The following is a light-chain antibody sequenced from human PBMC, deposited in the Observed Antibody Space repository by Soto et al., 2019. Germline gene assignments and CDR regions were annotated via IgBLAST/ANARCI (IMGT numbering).Light chain of an antibody. CDR2: GAS. CDR1: PSVSSTS. V-gene: IGKV3-20*01. Sequence: ESVLMQSPGPLSSSPGERATLSCRASPSVSSTSLAWYQQKPGQAPRLLIFGASTMATGIHDRLSGSGSGPALTLTICSREPEVYVLYYCQHYDSSPPLTLGQATKVEVK. J-gene: IGKJ1*01. CDR3: QHYDSSPPLT.